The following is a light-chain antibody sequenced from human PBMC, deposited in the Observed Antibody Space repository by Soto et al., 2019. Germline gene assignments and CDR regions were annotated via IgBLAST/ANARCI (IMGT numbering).Light chain of an antibody. CDR3: QQYGSSPPLT. V-gene: IGKV3-20*01. CDR1: QSVPSGY. J-gene: IGKJ4*01. CDR2: GAS. Sequence: EIVLTQSPGTLSLSPGERATLSCRASQSVPSGYLAWYQQKPGQAPRVLIYGASSRATGIPDRFSGSGSETDCTLTISGLEPEDFAVYYCQQYGSSPPLTFGGGTKVEIK.